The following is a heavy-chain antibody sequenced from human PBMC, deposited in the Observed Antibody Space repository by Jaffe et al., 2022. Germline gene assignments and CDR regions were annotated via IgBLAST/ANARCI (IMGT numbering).Heavy chain of an antibody. Sequence: QVQLQQWGAGLLKPSETLSLTCAVYGGSFSGYYWSWIRQPPGKGLEWIGEINHSGSTNYNPSLKSRVTISVDTSKNQFSLKLSSVTAADTAVYYCARAAGHVLRYFNWFDPWGQGTLVTVSS. D-gene: IGHD3-9*01. V-gene: IGHV4-34*01. CDR2: INHSGST. J-gene: IGHJ5*02. CDR3: ARAAGHVLRYFNWFDP. CDR1: GGSFSGYY.